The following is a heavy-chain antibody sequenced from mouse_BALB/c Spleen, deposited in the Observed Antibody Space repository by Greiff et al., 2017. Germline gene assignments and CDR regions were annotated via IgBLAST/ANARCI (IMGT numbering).Heavy chain of an antibody. D-gene: IGHD2-3*01. V-gene: IGHV1-11*01. J-gene: IGHJ3*01. CDR2: IYPVSGET. CDR1: GYTFTDHI. CDR3: GRSGGWLLRAWFAY. Sequence: QVHVKQSGAELASPGASVTLSCKASGYTFTDHIMNWVKKRPGQGLEWIGRIYPVSGETNYNQKFMGKATFSVDRSSSTVYMVLNSLTSEDPAVYYCGRSGGWLLRAWFAYWGQGTLVTVSA.